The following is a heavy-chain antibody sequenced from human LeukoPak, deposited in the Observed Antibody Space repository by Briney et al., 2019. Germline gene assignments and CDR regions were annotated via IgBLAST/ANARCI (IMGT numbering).Heavy chain of an antibody. CDR3: ARSHYYGSGSYYAPRDYYYYMDV. Sequence: SVKLSCKASGRTFSSFAISWVRQAPGQGLEWMGGIIPIFGTANYAQKFQGRVTITADESTSTAYMELSSLRSEDTAVYYCARSHYYGSGSYYAPRDYYYYMDVWGKGTTVTISS. CDR2: IIPIFGTA. J-gene: IGHJ6*03. D-gene: IGHD3-10*01. V-gene: IGHV1-69*13. CDR1: GRTFSSFA.